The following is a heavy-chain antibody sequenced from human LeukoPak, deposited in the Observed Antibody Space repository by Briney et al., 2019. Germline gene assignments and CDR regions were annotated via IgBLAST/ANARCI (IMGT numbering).Heavy chain of an antibody. Sequence: SETLSLTCTVSGGSISSGDYYWSWIRQPPGKGLEWIGYIYYSGSTYYNPSLKSRVTISVDTSKNQFSLKLSSVTAADTAVYYCARDRKYYYDRPPPPDAFDIWGQGTMVTVSS. V-gene: IGHV4-30-4*01. D-gene: IGHD3-22*01. J-gene: IGHJ3*02. CDR3: ARDRKYYYDRPPPPDAFDI. CDR2: IYYSGST. CDR1: GGSISSGDYY.